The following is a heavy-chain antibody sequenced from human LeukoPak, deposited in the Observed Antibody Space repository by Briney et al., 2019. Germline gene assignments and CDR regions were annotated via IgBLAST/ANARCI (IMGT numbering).Heavy chain of an antibody. CDR1: GFTFSSYG. D-gene: IGHD3-3*01. CDR2: ISYDGSNK. CDR3: ARAGDFWSGYYEYYFDY. V-gene: IGHV3-30*03. J-gene: IGHJ4*02. Sequence: PGGSLRLSCAASGFTFSSYGMHWVRQAPGKGLEWVAIISYDGSNKYYADSVKGRFTISRDNSKNTLYLQMNSLRAEDTAVYYCARAGDFWSGYYEYYFDYWGQGTLVTVSS.